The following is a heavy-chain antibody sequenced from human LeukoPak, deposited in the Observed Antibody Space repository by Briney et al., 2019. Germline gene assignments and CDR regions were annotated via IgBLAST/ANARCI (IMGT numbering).Heavy chain of an antibody. D-gene: IGHD3-16*01. V-gene: IGHV3-23*01. CDR3: AKVLITVGGYYYGMDV. CDR1: GFSFSSYS. J-gene: IGHJ6*02. Sequence: GGSLRLSCAASGFSFSSYSMNWVRQAPGKGLEWVSAISSSGGSTYYADSVKGRFTISRDNSKNTLYLQMNSLRAEDTAVYYCAKVLITVGGYYYGMDVWGQGTTVTVSS. CDR2: ISSSGGST.